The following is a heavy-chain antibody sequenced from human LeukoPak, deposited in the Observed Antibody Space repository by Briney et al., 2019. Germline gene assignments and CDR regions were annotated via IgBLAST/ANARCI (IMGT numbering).Heavy chain of an antibody. V-gene: IGHV1-18*01. Sequence: GASVKVSCKASGYTFTSYGISWVRQAPGEGLEWMGWISAYNGNTNYAQKLWGRVTMTTDTSTNTAYMELRSLRSDDTAVYYCESVESTYYYDSSGYYSDGWFDPWGQGTLVTVSS. CDR2: ISAYNGNT. CDR1: GYTFTSYG. CDR3: ESVESTYYYDSSGYYSDGWFDP. D-gene: IGHD3-22*01. J-gene: IGHJ5*02.